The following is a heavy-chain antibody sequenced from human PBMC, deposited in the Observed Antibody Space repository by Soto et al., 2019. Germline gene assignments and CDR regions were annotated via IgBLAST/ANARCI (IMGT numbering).Heavy chain of an antibody. Sequence: EVQLLESGGGLVQPGGSLRLSCAASGFTFSSYAMSWVRQAPGKGLEWVSAISGSGGSTYYADSVKDRFTISRDNSKNTLYLQMNSLRAEDTAVYYCAKDLIGGWYYFDYWGQGTLVTVSS. CDR1: GFTFSSYA. CDR3: AKDLIGGWYYFDY. D-gene: IGHD6-19*01. V-gene: IGHV3-23*01. J-gene: IGHJ4*02. CDR2: ISGSGGST.